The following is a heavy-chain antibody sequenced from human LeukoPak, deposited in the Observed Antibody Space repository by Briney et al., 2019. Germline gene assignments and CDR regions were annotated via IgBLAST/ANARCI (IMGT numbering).Heavy chain of an antibody. D-gene: IGHD3-10*01. CDR1: GYTFTSYY. Sequence: ASVKVSCKASGYTFTSYYMHWVRQAPGQGLEWMGIINPSGGSTSYAQKFQGRVTMTRDTSISTAYMELSRLRSDDTAVYYCARDPTYYYGSGSYSTDAFDIWGQGTMVTVSS. CDR3: ARDPTYYYGSGSYSTDAFDI. J-gene: IGHJ3*02. V-gene: IGHV1-46*01. CDR2: INPSGGST.